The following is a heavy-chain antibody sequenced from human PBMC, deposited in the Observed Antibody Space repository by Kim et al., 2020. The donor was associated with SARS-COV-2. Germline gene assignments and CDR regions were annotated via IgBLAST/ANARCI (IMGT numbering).Heavy chain of an antibody. J-gene: IGHJ2*01. D-gene: IGHD6-19*01. Sequence: SETLSLTCTVSGGSISSYYWSWIRQPPGKGLEWIGYIYYSGSTNYNPSLKSRVTISVDTSKNQFSLKLSSVTAADTAVYYCARDQAEQWLGGSYWYFDLWGRGTLVTVSS. CDR2: IYYSGST. CDR1: GGSISSYY. CDR3: ARDQAEQWLGGSYWYFDL. V-gene: IGHV4-59*13.